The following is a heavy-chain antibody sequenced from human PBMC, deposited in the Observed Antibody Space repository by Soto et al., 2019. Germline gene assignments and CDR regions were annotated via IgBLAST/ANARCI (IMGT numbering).Heavy chain of an antibody. CDR2: IHSSGST. Sequence: PSEPLSLTCTGSGAPARRGDFSWNWVRQSPGKALEWIGNIHSSGSTSYNPSLKSRVTVSVDTSKRQFSLELKSVTAADTAVYYCTRNLDSWGQGTLVTVS. CDR3: TRNLDS. J-gene: IGHJ4*02. CDR1: GAPARRGDFS. V-gene: IGHV4-61*08.